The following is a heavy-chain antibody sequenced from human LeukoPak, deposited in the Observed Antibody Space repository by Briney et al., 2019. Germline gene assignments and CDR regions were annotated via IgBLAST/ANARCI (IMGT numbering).Heavy chain of an antibody. Sequence: GGSLRPSCAASGFNFSGSAMHWVRQASGKGLEWVGRIRIKANSYATTYGASVKGRFTISRDDSKNTVYLQMNSLKTEDTAVYYCTRPGYSSGWTDNWGQGTLVTVSS. CDR2: IRIKANSYAT. CDR3: TRPGYSSGWTDN. V-gene: IGHV3-73*01. D-gene: IGHD6-19*01. J-gene: IGHJ4*02. CDR1: GFNFSGSA.